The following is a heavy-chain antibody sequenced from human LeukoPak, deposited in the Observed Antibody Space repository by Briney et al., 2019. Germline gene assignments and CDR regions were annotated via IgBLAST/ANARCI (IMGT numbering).Heavy chain of an antibody. Sequence: PSETLSLTCTVSGDSIGSSSDYWGWIRQPPGKGLEWIGSVYYSGNTYSNPSLKSRVTISVDTSKNQFSLKLRSVTAADTAVYYCAKVFSQHDSWGRGILVTVSS. V-gene: IGHV4-39*07. CDR2: VYYSGNT. CDR1: GDSIGSSSDY. J-gene: IGHJ5*01. CDR3: AKVFSQHDS. D-gene: IGHD3-3*01.